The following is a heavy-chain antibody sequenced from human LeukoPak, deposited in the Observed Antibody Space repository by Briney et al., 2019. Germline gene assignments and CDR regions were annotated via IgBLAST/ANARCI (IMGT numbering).Heavy chain of an antibody. CDR2: IYDSGNI. CDR1: GGSISSHY. Sequence: SETLSLTCTVSGGSISSHYWSWVRQPPGQGLEWLAYIYDSGNINYTPSLKSRLSISMDTSKNQFSPNLTSVTAADTAVYYCAREVLQGSSQGMDVWGKGTTVIVSS. V-gene: IGHV4-59*11. D-gene: IGHD3-3*01. CDR3: AREVLQGSSQGMDV. J-gene: IGHJ6*04.